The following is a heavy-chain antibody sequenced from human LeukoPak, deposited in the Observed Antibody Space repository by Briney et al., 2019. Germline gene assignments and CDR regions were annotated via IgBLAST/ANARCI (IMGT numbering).Heavy chain of an antibody. CDR3: ARTRTVTPAWWYFDL. J-gene: IGHJ2*01. D-gene: IGHD4-17*01. Sequence: ASETLSLTCAVYGGSCSGCYWSWIRQPPGKGLEWIGEINHSGSTNYNPSLKSRVTISVDTSKNQFSVKLSSVTAADTAVYYCARTRTVTPAWWYFDLWGRGTLVTVSS. CDR2: INHSGST. V-gene: IGHV4-34*01. CDR1: GGSCSGCY.